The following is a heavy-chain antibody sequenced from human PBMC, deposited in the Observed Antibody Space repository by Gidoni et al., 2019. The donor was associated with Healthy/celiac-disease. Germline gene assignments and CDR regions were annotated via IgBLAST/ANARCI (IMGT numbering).Heavy chain of an antibody. J-gene: IGHJ6*02. CDR2: ISSSSSYI. Sequence: EVQLVESGGGLVKPGGSLRLSCAASGFTFSSYSMNWVRQAPGKGLEWVSSISSSSSYIYYADSVKGRFTISRDNAKNSLYLQMNSLRAEDTAVYYCASGKAARPFYYYYGMDVWGQGTTVTVSS. D-gene: IGHD6-6*01. V-gene: IGHV3-21*01. CDR1: GFTFSSYS. CDR3: ASGKAARPFYYYYGMDV.